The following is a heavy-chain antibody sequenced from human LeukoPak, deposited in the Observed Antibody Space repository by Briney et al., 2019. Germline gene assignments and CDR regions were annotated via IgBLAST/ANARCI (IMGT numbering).Heavy chain of an antibody. V-gene: IGHV3-7*01. Sequence: QPGGSLRLSCAASGFDVSRDYMNWVRQAPGKGLEWVANIKQDGSEKYYVDSVKGRFTISRDNAKNSLYLQMNSLRAEDTAVYYCAAGVVVVIKEGAEYWGQGTLVTVSS. CDR2: IKQDGSEK. CDR1: GFDVSRDY. J-gene: IGHJ4*02. D-gene: IGHD3-22*01. CDR3: AAGVVVVIKEGAEY.